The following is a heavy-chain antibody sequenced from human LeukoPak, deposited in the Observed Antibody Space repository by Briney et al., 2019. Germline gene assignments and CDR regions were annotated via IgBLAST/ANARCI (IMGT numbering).Heavy chain of an antibody. D-gene: IGHD3-22*01. CDR3: ARQGDYYDSSGYYYWFDP. Sequence: PGGSLRLSCAASGFTFSSYAMHWVRQAPGKGLEYASAISSNGGSTYYANSVKGKFTISRDNSKNTLYLQMNSLRAEDTAVYYCARQGDYYDSSGYYYWFDPWGQGTLVTVSS. J-gene: IGHJ5*02. CDR1: GFTFSSYA. CDR2: ISSNGGST. V-gene: IGHV3-64*01.